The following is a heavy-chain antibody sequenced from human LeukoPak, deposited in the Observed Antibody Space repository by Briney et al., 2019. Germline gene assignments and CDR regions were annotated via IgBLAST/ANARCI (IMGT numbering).Heavy chain of an antibody. Sequence: ASVKVSCKASGYTFTSYAIHWVRQAPGQRLEWMGWIDAGNGKTKYSQNFQGRVTITRDTSATTAYMDLSSLRSEDTAVYYCARARWTSTTTTYYLDHWGQGTLVTASS. CDR3: ARARWTSTTTTYYLDH. CDR2: IDAGNGKT. CDR1: GYTFTSYA. D-gene: IGHD4-17*01. V-gene: IGHV1-3*01. J-gene: IGHJ4*02.